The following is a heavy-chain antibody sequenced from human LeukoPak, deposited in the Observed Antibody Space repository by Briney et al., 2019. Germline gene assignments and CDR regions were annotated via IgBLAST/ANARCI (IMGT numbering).Heavy chain of an antibody. CDR2: IKQDGSEK. J-gene: IGHJ4*02. V-gene: IGHV3-7*01. CDR1: GFTFNTHG. D-gene: IGHD4-17*01. CDR3: ARGGDYGPYFDY. Sequence: GGSLRLSCAASGFTFNTHGMHWVRQAPGKGLEWVANIKQDGSEKYYVDSVKGRFTISRDNAKNSLYLQMNSLRAEDTAVYYCARGGDYGPYFDYWGQGTLVTVSS.